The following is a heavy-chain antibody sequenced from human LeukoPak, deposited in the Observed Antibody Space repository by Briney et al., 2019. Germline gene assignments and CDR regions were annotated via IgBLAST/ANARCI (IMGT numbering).Heavy chain of an antibody. D-gene: IGHD2-15*01. J-gene: IGHJ3*02. CDR3: ARGGAATDAFDI. CDR2: IWYDGSNK. CDR1: GFTFSSYG. V-gene: IGHV3-33*01. Sequence: GRSLRLSCAASGFTFSSYGMHWVRQAPGKGLEWVAVIWYDGSNKYYADSVKGRFTISRDNSKNTLYLQMNSLRAEGTAVYYCARGGAATDAFDIWGQGTMVTVSS.